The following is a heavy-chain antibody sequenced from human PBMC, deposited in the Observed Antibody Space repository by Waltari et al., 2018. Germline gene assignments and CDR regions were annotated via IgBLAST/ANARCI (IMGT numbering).Heavy chain of an antibody. Sequence: QVQLVESGGGLVKPGGSLRLSCEASGFTFSEYYMAWIRQAPGKGLEWVSSIGPGDETIYSADSVKGRFSISRDNAKNSVYLQMNSLRAEDTAVYYCARDRAYTTSSGTFWWFSPWGQGTLVTVSS. CDR1: GFTFSEYY. D-gene: IGHD3-3*01. J-gene: IGHJ5*02. V-gene: IGHV3-11*01. CDR3: ARDRAYTTSSGTFWWFSP. CDR2: IGPGDETI.